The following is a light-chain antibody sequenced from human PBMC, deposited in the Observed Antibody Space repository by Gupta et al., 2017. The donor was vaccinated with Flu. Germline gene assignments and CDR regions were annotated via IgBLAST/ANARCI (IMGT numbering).Light chain of an antibody. V-gene: IGLV2-8*01. CDR3: SSFAGNNNVGVV. J-gene: IGLJ2*01. CDR1: SSDIGAYNF. Sequence: QSALTQPPSASGSPGQSVTISCTGTSSDIGAYNFVSWYQHHPGKAPKLIIYEVTERPSGVPDRFSGSKSGTTASLTVSWLQAEDEAAYYCSSFAGNNNVGVVFGGGTTLTVL. CDR2: EVT.